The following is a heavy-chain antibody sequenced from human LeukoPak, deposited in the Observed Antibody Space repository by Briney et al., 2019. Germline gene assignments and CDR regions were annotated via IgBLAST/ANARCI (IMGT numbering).Heavy chain of an antibody. J-gene: IGHJ5*02. V-gene: IGHV4-39*01. D-gene: IGHD6-19*01. CDR3: ARPVIAVAGTLNWFDP. CDR2: IYYSGST. CDR1: GGSISSSSYY. Sequence: PSETLSLTCTVSGGSISSSSYYWGWIRQPPGKGLEWIGSIYYSGSTYYNPSLKRRVTISVDTSKNQFSLKLSSVTAADTAVYYCARPVIAVAGTLNWFDPWGQGTLVTVSS.